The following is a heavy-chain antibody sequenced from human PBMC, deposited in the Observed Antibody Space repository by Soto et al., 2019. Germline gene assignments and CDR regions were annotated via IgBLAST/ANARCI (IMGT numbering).Heavy chain of an antibody. CDR2: IYPGDSDT. J-gene: IGHJ1*01. CDR1: GYSFTSYW. CDR3: ARLSRLVAAYWLAEYFQH. Sequence: PGESLKISCKGSGYSFTSYWIGWVRQMPGKGLEWMGIIYPGDSDTRYSPSFQGQVTISADKSISTAYLQWSSLKASDTAMYYCARLSRLVAAYWLAEYFQHWGQGTLVTVSS. D-gene: IGHD2-15*01. V-gene: IGHV5-51*01.